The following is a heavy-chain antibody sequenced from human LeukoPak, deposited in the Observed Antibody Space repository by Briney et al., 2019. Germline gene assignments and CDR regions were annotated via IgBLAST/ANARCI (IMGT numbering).Heavy chain of an antibody. D-gene: IGHD6-13*01. V-gene: IGHV5-51*01. J-gene: IGHJ4*02. CDR2: IYPGDSDT. Sequence: GESLKISCKGSGYSFTSYWIGWVRQMPGKGLEWMGIIYPGDSDTRYRPSFQGQVTISVDKSITTAYLQWNSLKASDTAMYYCARAYGSTYYFDYWGQGTLVTVSS. CDR1: GYSFTSYW. CDR3: ARAYGSTYYFDY.